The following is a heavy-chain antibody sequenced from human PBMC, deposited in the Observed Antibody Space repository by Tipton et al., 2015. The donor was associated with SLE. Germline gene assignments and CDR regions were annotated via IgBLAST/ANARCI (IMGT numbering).Heavy chain of an antibody. CDR3: ARRLRRGGAFDI. V-gene: IGHV4-59*01. Sequence: TLSLTCTVSGGSISSYYWSWIRQPPGKGLEWIGYIYYSGSTNYNPSLKSRVTISVDTSKNQFSLKLSSVTAADTAVYYRARRLRRGGAFDIWGQGTMVTVSS. CDR1: GGSISSYY. J-gene: IGHJ3*02. D-gene: IGHD4-17*01. CDR2: IYYSGST.